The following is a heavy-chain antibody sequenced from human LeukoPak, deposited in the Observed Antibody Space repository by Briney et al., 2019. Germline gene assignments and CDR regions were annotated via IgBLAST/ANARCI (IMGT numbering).Heavy chain of an antibody. CDR3: ARGSSGPHFTFFDY. D-gene: IGHD3-22*01. CDR1: GYTFTGYY. J-gene: IGHJ4*02. CDR2: INPNSGGT. Sequence: GASVKVSCKASGYTFTGYYMHWVRQAPGQGLEWMGWINPNSGGTNYAQKFQGRVTMTRDTSINTAYMELSRLRSDDTAVYYCARGSSGPHFTFFDYWGQGTLVTVSS. V-gene: IGHV1-2*02.